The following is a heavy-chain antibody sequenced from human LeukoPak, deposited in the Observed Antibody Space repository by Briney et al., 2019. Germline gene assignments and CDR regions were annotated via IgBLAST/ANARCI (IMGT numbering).Heavy chain of an antibody. Sequence: PGRSLRLSCAASGFTFSSYGMHWVRQAPGKGLEWVAVISYDGSNKYYADSVKGRFTISRDNSKNTLYLQMNSLRAEDTAMYYCAKDGTYYDILTGGYFDYWGQGTLVTVSS. CDR3: AKDGTYYDILTGGYFDY. J-gene: IGHJ4*02. CDR1: GFTFSSYG. CDR2: ISYDGSNK. V-gene: IGHV3-30*18. D-gene: IGHD3-9*01.